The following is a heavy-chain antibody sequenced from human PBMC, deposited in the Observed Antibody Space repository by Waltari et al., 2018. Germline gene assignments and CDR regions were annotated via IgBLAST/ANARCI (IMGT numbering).Heavy chain of an antibody. Sequence: EVQLVDSGGGLVQPGGSLRLSCAASGFPFSTYEMNWVRQAPGKGLEWVAYIRSSGSATYYADSVRGRFTISRDNGKNSLFLQMNSLRAEDTAVYYCARWFRESGNIYGYWYFDLWGRGTLVTVSS. D-gene: IGHD3-10*01. J-gene: IGHJ2*01. CDR2: IRSSGSAT. V-gene: IGHV3-48*03. CDR3: ARWFRESGNIYGYWYFDL. CDR1: GFPFSTYE.